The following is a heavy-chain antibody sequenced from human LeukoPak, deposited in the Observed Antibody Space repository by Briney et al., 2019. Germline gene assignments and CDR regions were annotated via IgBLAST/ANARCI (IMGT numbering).Heavy chain of an antibody. Sequence: LGTLSLTCTVSGGSISSYYWSWIRQPPGKGLEWIGYIYYSGSTNYNPSLKSRVTISVDTSKNQFSLKLSSVTAADTAVYYCARGVEEAYSGRHFDYWGQGTLVPVSS. CDR2: IYYSGST. J-gene: IGHJ4*02. V-gene: IGHV4-59*01. CDR1: GGSISSYY. CDR3: ARGVEEAYSGRHFDY. D-gene: IGHD1-26*01.